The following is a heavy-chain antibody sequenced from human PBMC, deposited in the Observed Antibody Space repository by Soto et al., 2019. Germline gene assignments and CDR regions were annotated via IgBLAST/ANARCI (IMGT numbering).Heavy chain of an antibody. CDR1: GGSFSGYY. D-gene: IGHD3-9*01. Sequence: SETLSLTCAVYGGSFSGYYWSWIRQPPGKGLEWIGEINHSGSTNYNPSLKSRVTISVDTSKNQFSLKLSSVTAADTAVYYCARDKEPLRYFDWFNYYYYYYGMDVWGQGTTVTVSS. V-gene: IGHV4-34*01. CDR3: ARDKEPLRYFDWFNYYYYYYGMDV. CDR2: INHSGST. J-gene: IGHJ6*02.